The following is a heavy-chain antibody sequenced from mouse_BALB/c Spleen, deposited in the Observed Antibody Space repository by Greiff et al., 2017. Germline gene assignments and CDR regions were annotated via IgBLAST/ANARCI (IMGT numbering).Heavy chain of an antibody. D-gene: IGHD1-1*02. CDR2: INPGSGGT. J-gene: IGHJ4*01. V-gene: IGHV1-54*01. CDR3: ARDYDYAMDY. Sequence: VQLQQSGAELVRPGTSVKVSCKASGYAFTNYLIEWVKQRPGQGLEWIGVINPGSGGTNYNEKFKGKATLTADKSSSTAYMQLSSLKSEDSAVYFCARDYDYAMDYWGQGTSVTVSS. CDR1: GYAFTNYL.